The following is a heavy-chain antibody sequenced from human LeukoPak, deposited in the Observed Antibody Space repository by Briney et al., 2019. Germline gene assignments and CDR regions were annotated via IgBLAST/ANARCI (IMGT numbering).Heavy chain of an antibody. J-gene: IGHJ5*02. CDR1: GYSISSGYY. Sequence: SETLSLTCTVSGYSISSGYYWSWIRQPPGKGLEWIGEINHSGSTDYNLSLKSRVTISVDTPKKRFSLKLSSVTAADTALYYCARGRRRRIAAAAFNHFDPWGQGTLVTVSS. CDR2: INHSGST. D-gene: IGHD6-13*01. V-gene: IGHV4-38-2*02. CDR3: ARGRRRRIAAAAFNHFDP.